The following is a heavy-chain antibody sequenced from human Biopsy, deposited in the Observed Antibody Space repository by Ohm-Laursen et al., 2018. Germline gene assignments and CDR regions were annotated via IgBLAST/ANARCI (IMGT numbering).Heavy chain of an antibody. CDR1: GGTFGNYG. CDR2: NIPILGTG. Sequence: GASVKVSCKAPGGTFGNYGVNWVRQAPGQGLEWLGGNIPILGTGNYAQKFQDRVTVAADTSTSTATMELRSLRSDDTAVYYCATKLTGYFHHWGQGILVIASS. CDR3: ATKLTGYFHH. V-gene: IGHV1-69*06. J-gene: IGHJ1*01. D-gene: IGHD3-9*01.